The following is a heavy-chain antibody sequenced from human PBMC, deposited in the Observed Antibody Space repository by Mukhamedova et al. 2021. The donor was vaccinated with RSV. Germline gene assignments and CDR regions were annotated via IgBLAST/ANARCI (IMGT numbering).Heavy chain of an antibody. CDR3: AREFKKSRLETGFDM. V-gene: IGHV4-34*01. CDR2: IDHTGHT. D-gene: IGHD2-21*02. J-gene: IGHJ3*02. Sequence: IGDIDHTGHTNYNPSLKSRVTLSADTSKNQFSLKITSVSAADTAIYYCAREFKKSRLETGFDMWGQGTLVTVSS.